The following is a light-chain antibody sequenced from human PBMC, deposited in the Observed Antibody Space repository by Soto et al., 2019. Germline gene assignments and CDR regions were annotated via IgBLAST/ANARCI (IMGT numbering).Light chain of an antibody. V-gene: IGKV3-20*01. CDR1: QTLSSSC. J-gene: IGKJ2*01. Sequence: EIVLTQSPGTLSLSPGERATLSCRASQTLSSSCLAWYQQKPGQAPRLLIYGASSRANGIPDRFSGSGSGTDFTLTISRLEPEDFAVYYCQQYGSSPRTFGQGTKLEI. CDR3: QQYGSSPRT. CDR2: GAS.